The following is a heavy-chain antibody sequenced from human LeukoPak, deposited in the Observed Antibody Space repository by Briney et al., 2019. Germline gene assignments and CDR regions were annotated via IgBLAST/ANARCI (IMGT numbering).Heavy chain of an antibody. CDR1: GGTFSSYA. D-gene: IGHD3-3*01. CDR3: ARQDYDFWSGPLSGIYYMDV. Sequence: SVKVSCKASGGTFSSYAISWVRQAPGQGLEGMGRIIPIFGTANYAQKFQGRVTITTDESTSTAYMELSSLRSEDTAVYYCARQDYDFWSGPLSGIYYMDVWGKGTTVTVSS. V-gene: IGHV1-69*05. CDR2: IIPIFGTA. J-gene: IGHJ6*03.